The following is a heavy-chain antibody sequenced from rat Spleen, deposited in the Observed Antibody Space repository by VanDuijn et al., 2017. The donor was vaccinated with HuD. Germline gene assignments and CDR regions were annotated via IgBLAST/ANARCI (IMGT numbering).Heavy chain of an antibody. D-gene: IGHD1-9*01. CDR1: GFTFNSFS. Sequence: EVQLVESGGGLVQPGRSLKLSCAASGFTFNSFSMTWVRQAPKKGLEWVAYISTGGGSTYYRDSVKGRFTISRDNAKSTLSLQMDSLRSEDTATYYCARRHYGYTDYFDYWGQGVMVTVSS. CDR2: ISTGGGST. J-gene: IGHJ2*01. CDR3: ARRHYGYTDYFDY. V-gene: IGHV5-25*01.